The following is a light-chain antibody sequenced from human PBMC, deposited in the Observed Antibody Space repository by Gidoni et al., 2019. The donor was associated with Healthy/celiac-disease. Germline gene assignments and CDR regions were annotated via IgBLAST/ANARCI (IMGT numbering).Light chain of an antibody. J-gene: IGLJ1*01. CDR3: SSYTSSSTYV. V-gene: IGLV2-14*01. CDR2: EVS. Sequence: QSALTQPASVSGSPGQSITISCTGTSSDVGGYNYVSWYQQHPGKAPKLMIYEVSNRPSGVSNRFSGSQSGNTAALTISALQAEDEADYYCSSYTSSSTYVFGTGTKVTVL. CDR1: SSDVGGYNY.